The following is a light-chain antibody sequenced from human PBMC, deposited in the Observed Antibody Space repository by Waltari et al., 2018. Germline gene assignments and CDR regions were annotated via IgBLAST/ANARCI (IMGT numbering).Light chain of an antibody. V-gene: IGKV1-33*01. J-gene: IGKJ4*01. Sequence: DIQITQSPSSLSASVGDRVTITCRASQDIANYLSWFQQKPGKAPKLLIYDTSNLLTGVPSRFSGSGSSGTYFTVTISSLQPEDIGTYYCQQFYNLPLTFGGGTKVEIK. CDR3: QQFYNLPLT. CDR1: QDIANY. CDR2: DTS.